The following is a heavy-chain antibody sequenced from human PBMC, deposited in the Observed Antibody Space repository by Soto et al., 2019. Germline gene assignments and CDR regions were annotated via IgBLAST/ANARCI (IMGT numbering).Heavy chain of an antibody. J-gene: IGHJ4*02. CDR2: IYWDDDK. V-gene: IGHV2-5*02. CDR3: AHRLARNTGRSEGLFDF. D-gene: IGHD1-1*01. Sequence: SGPTLVNPTQTLTLTCSFSGFSLSTSGVGVGWIRQPPGKALEWLALIYWDDDKRYNPSLKSRLTISKDTSRDQVVLTMTNMDPMDTATYYCAHRLARNTGRSEGLFDFWGQGTLVTGSS. CDR1: GFSLSTSGVG.